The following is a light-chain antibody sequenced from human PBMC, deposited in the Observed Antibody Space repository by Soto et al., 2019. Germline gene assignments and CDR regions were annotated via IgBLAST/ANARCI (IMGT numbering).Light chain of an antibody. CDR3: QQYGSSPWT. CDR2: STS. V-gene: IGKV3-20*01. J-gene: IGKJ1*01. Sequence: EIVVTQSPGTLSLSPGERATLSCRASQSVSSSYLAWYQQKPGQAPRLLIYSTSSRATGIPDRFSGSGSGTDFTLTISRLEPEDFAVYYCQQYGSSPWTFGQGTRVEIK. CDR1: QSVSSSY.